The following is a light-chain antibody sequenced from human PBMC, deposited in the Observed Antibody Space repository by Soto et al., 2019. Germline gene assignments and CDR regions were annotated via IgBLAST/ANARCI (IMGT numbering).Light chain of an antibody. Sequence: EIVLTQSPGTLSLSPGDRATLSCRASQSVSIYLAWYQQKPGQAPRLLIYDASDRATGIPARFSGSGSGTAFTLTISGLEPEDFALYYCQQRYNWPLTFGGGTKVDIE. J-gene: IGKJ4*01. CDR1: QSVSIY. V-gene: IGKV3-11*01. CDR2: DAS. CDR3: QQRYNWPLT.